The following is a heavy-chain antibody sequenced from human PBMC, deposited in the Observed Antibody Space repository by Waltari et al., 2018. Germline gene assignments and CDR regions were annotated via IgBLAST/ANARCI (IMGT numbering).Heavy chain of an antibody. CDR1: GYTFSGYY. CDR3: ARGNWGYFFDY. CDR2: IIPNSGGT. D-gene: IGHD7-27*01. V-gene: IGHV1-2*06. Sequence: QVQLVQSGAEVRKPEASVKVSCETSGYTFSGYYIHWVRQAPGQGPEWMGRIIPNSGGTSYAQKFQGRVTMTRDTSITTAYMELRSLTSDDTAVYYCARGNWGYFFDYWGQGTLVTVSS. J-gene: IGHJ4*02.